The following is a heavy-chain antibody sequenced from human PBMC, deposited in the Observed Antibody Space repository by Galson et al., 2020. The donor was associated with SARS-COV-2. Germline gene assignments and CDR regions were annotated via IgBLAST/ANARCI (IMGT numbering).Heavy chain of an antibody. V-gene: IGHV2-26*01. CDR2: IFSNDEK. D-gene: IGHD2-15*01. Sequence: SGPTLVKPTETLTLTCTVSGFSLSNARMGVSWIRQPPGKALEWLAHIFSNDEKSYSTSLKSRLTISKDTSKSQVVLTMTNMDPVDTATYYCARIYCSGGSCYYFDYWGQGTLVTVSS. CDR3: ARIYCSGGSCYYFDY. J-gene: IGHJ4*02. CDR1: GFSLSNARMG.